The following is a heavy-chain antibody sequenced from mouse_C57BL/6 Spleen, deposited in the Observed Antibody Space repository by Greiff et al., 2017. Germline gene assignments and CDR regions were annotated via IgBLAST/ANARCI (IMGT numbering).Heavy chain of an antibody. D-gene: IGHD2-2*01. Sequence: EVQLQQSGPELVKPGASVKMSCKASGYTFTDYNMHWVKQSHGKSLEWLGYINPNNGGTSYNQKFKGKATLTVNMSSSTDYMELRSLTSEDSAVYYCAPMVTTNPFDYWGQGTTLTVSS. CDR1: GYTFTDYN. J-gene: IGHJ2*01. CDR3: APMVTTNPFDY. V-gene: IGHV1-22*01. CDR2: INPNNGGT.